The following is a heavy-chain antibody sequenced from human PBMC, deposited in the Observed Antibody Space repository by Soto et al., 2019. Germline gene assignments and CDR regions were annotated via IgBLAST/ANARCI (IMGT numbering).Heavy chain of an antibody. CDR1: GTSLSREY. CDR2: IFLSGDT. D-gene: IGHD4-4*01. V-gene: IGHV4-59*01. CDR3: ARTVLNTAQNYWFDT. Sequence: QVQLQESGPGLVKPSETLSLTCTVSGTSLSREYWSWIRQPPGKALEWLGFIFLSGDTKYTPSLDSLVSLSLDTAKNQFPLKLFSVPAADTAVYYCARTVLNTAQNYWFDTWGQGTLVTVSS. J-gene: IGHJ5*02.